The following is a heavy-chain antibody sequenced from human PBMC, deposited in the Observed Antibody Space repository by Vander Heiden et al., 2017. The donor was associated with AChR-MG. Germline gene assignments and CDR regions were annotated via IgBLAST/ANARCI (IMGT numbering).Heavy chain of an antibody. J-gene: IGHJ4*02. V-gene: IGHV1-2*06. CDR1: GYSFTGNY. CDR3: ARKSGATLDF. CDR2: INPSGGGP. D-gene: IGHD1-26*01. Sequence: QVQLVQSGSEVRGPGASVKVSCKTSGYSFTGNYIHWGRQAPGQGLEWMGQINPSGGGPNYAQRFQDRLTMTRDTYIATVYMELTGLTSADTAVYFCARKSGATLDFWGQGTLVTVSS.